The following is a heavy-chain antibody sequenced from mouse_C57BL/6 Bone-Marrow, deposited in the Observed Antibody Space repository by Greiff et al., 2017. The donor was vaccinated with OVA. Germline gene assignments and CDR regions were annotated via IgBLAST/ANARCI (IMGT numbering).Heavy chain of an antibody. D-gene: IGHD1-1*01. Sequence: QVQLKQPGAELVRPGTSVKLSCKASGYTFTSYWMHWVKQRPGQGLEWIGVIDPSDSYTNYNQKFKGKATLTVDTSSNTAYMQLSSLTSEDSAVYYCARPYYYGSSLWYFDVWGTGTTVTVSS. CDR3: ARPYYYGSSLWYFDV. CDR1: GYTFTSYW. V-gene: IGHV1-59*01. J-gene: IGHJ1*03. CDR2: IDPSDSYT.